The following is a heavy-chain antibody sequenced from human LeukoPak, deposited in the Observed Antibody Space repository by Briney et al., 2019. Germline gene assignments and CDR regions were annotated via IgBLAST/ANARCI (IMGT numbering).Heavy chain of an antibody. CDR2: ISSGGGST. CDR1: GFTFSSYA. CDR3: PLRRAIAEAPPPLDI. D-gene: IGHD6-13*01. J-gene: IGHJ3*02. Sequence: PGGSLRLSCAASGFTFSSYAMNWVRQAPGKGLEWVSAISSGGGSTYYAAPVKGRFTISRDNSENTLYLQTNSLRVEDTAIYHCPLRRAIAEAPPPLDIWGQGTMVTVSS. V-gene: IGHV3-23*01.